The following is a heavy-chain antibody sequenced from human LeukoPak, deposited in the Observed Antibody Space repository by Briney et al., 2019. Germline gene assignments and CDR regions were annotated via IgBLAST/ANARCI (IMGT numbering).Heavy chain of an antibody. V-gene: IGHV4-31*03. Sequence: PSETLSLTCTVSGGSISSGGYYWSWIRQHPGKGLEWIGYIYYSGSTYYNPSLKSRVTISVDTSKNQFSLKLSSVTAADTAVHYCARVRRSGWYFDYWGQGTLVTVSS. CDR1: GGSISSGGYY. CDR2: IYYSGST. CDR3: ARVRRSGWYFDY. D-gene: IGHD6-19*01. J-gene: IGHJ4*02.